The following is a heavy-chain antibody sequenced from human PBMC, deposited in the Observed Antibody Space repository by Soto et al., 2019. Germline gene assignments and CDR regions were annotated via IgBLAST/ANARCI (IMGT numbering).Heavy chain of an antibody. D-gene: IGHD6-6*01. CDR1: EYSLTTYW. CDR2: IYPGDSDT. J-gene: IGHJ6*04. Sequence: GESLKISCKGSEYSLTTYWIGWVRQMPGKGLEWMGFIYPGDSDTRYSPYFQGQVTISADKSISTAYLQWTSLKASDTAIYYCARQGGTSSDVVGLDFWGEGTTVPVSS. CDR3: ARQGGTSSDVVGLDF. V-gene: IGHV5-51*01.